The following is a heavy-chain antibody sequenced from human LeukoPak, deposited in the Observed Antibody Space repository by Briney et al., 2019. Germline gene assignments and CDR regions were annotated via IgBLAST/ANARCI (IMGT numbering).Heavy chain of an antibody. CDR1: GFIFRNYW. D-gene: IGHD4-17*01. V-gene: IGHV3-7*02. CDR3: AITGGPTVTAFDL. Sequence: GSLRLSCVASGFIFRNYWMSWVRQGPGKGLEWVANINHDGGDKDYVDSVKGRFTISRDNAKSSLYLQMNSLRVEDTAVYYCAITGGPTVTAFDLWGEGIMVTVSS. J-gene: IGHJ4*02. CDR2: INHDGGDK.